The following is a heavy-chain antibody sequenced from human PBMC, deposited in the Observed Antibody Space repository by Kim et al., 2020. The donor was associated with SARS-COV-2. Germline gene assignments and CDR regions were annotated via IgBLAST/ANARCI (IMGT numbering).Heavy chain of an antibody. Sequence: GGSLRLSCAASGFTFSSYGMHWVRQAPGKGLEWVAVISYDGSNKYYEDSVKGRFTISRDNSKNTLYLQMNSLRAEDTAVYYCAKDGTYYDFWSGYYDYYYYGMDVWGQGTTVTVSS. V-gene: IGHV3-30*18. J-gene: IGHJ6*02. D-gene: IGHD3-3*01. CDR1: GFTFSSYG. CDR3: AKDGTYYDFWSGYYDYYYYGMDV. CDR2: ISYDGSNK.